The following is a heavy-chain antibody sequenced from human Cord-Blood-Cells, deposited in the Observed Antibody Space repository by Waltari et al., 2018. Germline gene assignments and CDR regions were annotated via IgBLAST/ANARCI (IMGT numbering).Heavy chain of an antibody. CDR2: IHNSGST. D-gene: IGHD3-10*01. V-gene: IGHV4-34*01. CDR1: GGSFSGYY. CDR3: ARVPVNDYYGSGSYDY. Sequence: QVQLQQWGAGLLKPSETLSLTCAVYGGSFSGYYWSWIRKPPGKGLAWIGEIHNSGSTNYNPSLKSRGTISVDTSKNQFSLKLSSVTAADTAVYYCARVPVNDYYGSGSYDYWGQGTLVTVSS. J-gene: IGHJ4*02.